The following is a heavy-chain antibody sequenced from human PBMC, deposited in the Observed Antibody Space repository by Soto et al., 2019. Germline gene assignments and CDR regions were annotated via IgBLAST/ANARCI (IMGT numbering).Heavy chain of an antibody. Sequence: SETLSLTCAVYGGSFSGYYWSWIRQPPGKGLEWIGEINHSGSTNYNPSLKSRVTISVDTSKNQFSLKLSSVTAADTAVYYCARGLGYYYDSSGYTPLDYWGQGTLVTVSS. CDR2: INHSGST. V-gene: IGHV4-34*01. J-gene: IGHJ4*02. CDR3: ARGLGYYYDSSGYTPLDY. CDR1: GGSFSGYY. D-gene: IGHD3-22*01.